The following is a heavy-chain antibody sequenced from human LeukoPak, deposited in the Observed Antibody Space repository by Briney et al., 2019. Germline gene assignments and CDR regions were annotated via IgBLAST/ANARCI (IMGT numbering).Heavy chain of an antibody. CDR3: AKVTDGSTTY. V-gene: IGHV3-23*01. CDR1: GFTFSNYG. J-gene: IGHJ4*02. D-gene: IGHD5-24*01. CDR2: IGGSAANT. Sequence: GGSLRLSCAASGFTFSNYGMSWVRQAPGKGLEWGSAIGGSAANTDYVDSVKGRFTISRDNSKTTLYLQMNSLRAEDTVVYYCAKVTDGSTTYWGQGTLVTVSS.